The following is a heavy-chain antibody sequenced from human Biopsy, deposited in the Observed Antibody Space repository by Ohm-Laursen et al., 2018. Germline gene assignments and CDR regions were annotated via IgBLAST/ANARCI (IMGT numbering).Heavy chain of an antibody. V-gene: IGHV2-70*04. J-gene: IGHJ4*01. CDR3: ARTRAHNFGALEF. CDR2: IDWDDDK. D-gene: IGHD1-1*01. CDR1: GFSLSSTGMR. Sequence: TQTLTLTCSFSGFSLSSTGMRINWVRQPPGKALECLGRIDWDDDKFYSPSLETRLSLSKDTTTNQVVLTLTDVDPKDTATYYCARTRAHNFGALEFWGQGILVTVSS.